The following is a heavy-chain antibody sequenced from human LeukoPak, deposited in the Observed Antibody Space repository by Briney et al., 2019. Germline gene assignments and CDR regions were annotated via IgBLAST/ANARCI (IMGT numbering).Heavy chain of an antibody. CDR3: ARDLGDEATDY. J-gene: IGHJ4*02. CDR2: IYYSGST. V-gene: IGHV4-59*12. CDR1: GGSISSYY. Sequence: SETLSLTCTVSGGSISSYYWSWIRQPPGKGLEWIGYIYYSGSTNYNPSLKSRVTISVDTSKNQFSLKLSSVTAADTAVYYCARDLGDEATDYWGQGTLVTVSS.